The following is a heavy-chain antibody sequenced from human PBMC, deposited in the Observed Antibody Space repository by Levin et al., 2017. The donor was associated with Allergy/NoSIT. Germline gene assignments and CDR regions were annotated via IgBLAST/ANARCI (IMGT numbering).Heavy chain of an antibody. CDR1: GYTFTSYG. D-gene: IGHD4-23*01. CDR2: ISAYNGNT. V-gene: IGHV1-18*01. CDR3: ARTGMGLRDYSGLLDV. J-gene: IGHJ6*02. Sequence: ASVKVSCKASGYTFTSYGISWVRQAPGQGLEWMGWISAYNGNTNYAQKLQGRVTMTTDTSTSTAYMELRSLRSDDTAVYYCARTGMGLRDYSGLLDVWGQGTTVTVSS.